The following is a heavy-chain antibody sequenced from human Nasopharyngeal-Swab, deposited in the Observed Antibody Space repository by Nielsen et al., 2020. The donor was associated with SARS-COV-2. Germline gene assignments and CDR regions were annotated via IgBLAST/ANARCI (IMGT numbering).Heavy chain of an antibody. CDR2: INHSDRT. Sequence: SETLSLTCGVSGGSFNEYYWSWIRQSPDKGLEWIGEINHSDRTIYNPSLKSRLTISVDTSKSQFSLELRSVTATDTAVYYCVRSTWIPLDSWGPGTLVTVSS. CDR1: GGSFNEYY. CDR3: VRSTWIPLDS. V-gene: IGHV4-34*01. J-gene: IGHJ4*02. D-gene: IGHD5-12*01.